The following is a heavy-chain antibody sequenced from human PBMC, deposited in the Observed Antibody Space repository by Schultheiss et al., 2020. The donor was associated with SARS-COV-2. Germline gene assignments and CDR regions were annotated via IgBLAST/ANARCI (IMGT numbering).Heavy chain of an antibody. CDR2: IYYSGST. J-gene: IGHJ4*02. CDR3: ARLWTAIVVLPAVILGEEYYFDY. D-gene: IGHD2-2*02. V-gene: IGHV4-59*05. Sequence: SETLSLTCTVSGGSISSYYWSWIRQPPGKGLEWIGSIYYSGSTYYNPSLKSRVTISVDTSKNQFSLKLSSVTAADTAVYYCARLWTAIVVLPAVILGEEYYFDYWGQGTLVTVSS. CDR1: GGSISSYY.